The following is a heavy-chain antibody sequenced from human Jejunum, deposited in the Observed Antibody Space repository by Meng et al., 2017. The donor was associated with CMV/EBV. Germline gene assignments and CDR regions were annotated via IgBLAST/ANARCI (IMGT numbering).Heavy chain of an antibody. D-gene: IGHD6-13*01. CDR3: ARSQYSASCQSL. J-gene: IGHJ4*02. CDR2: ISSTSSYI. V-gene: IGHV3-21*01. CDR1: GFTFSSYS. Sequence: AAAGFTFSSYSMNWVRQAPGKGLEWVSSISSTSSYINYADSVKGRFTISRDNAKNTLYLQMNSLRAEDTAVYYCARSQYSASCQSLWGQGTLVTVSS.